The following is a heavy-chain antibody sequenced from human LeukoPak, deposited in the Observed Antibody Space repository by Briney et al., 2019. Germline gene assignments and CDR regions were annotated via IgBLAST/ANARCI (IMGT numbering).Heavy chain of an antibody. V-gene: IGHV4-39*07. J-gene: IGHJ4*02. CDR3: ARYVGMYSGSYSTTGYFDY. CDR2: MYYRGST. CDR1: GGSISSSSHY. D-gene: IGHD1-26*01. Sequence: SETLSLTCTVSGGSISSSSHYWGWIRQPPGKGLEWIGSMYYRGSTYHNPSLKSRVTISVDTSKNQFSLKLSSVTAADTAVYYCARYVGMYSGSYSTTGYFDYWGQGTLVTVSS.